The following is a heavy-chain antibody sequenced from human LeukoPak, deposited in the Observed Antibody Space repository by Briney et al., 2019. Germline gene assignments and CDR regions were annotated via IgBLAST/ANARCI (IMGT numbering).Heavy chain of an antibody. CDR3: ARNRGWQQFDY. CDR2: INQDGSMN. J-gene: IGHJ4*02. V-gene: IGHV3-7*01. D-gene: IGHD5-24*01. CDR1: GGSFSGYF. Sequence: ETLSLTCAVFGGSFSGYFWSWVRQAPGKGLEWVANINQDGSMNNYLESVTGRSIISRDNAKNSLYLQMNNLRAEDTAVYYCARNRGWQQFDYWGQGTLVTVSS.